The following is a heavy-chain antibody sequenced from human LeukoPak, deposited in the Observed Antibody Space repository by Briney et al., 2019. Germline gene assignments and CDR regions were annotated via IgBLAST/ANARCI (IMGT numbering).Heavy chain of an antibody. D-gene: IGHD3-22*01. CDR2: ISSSSSYI. J-gene: IGHJ4*02. Sequence: PGGSLRLSCAASVFTFSSYSMNWVRQAPGKGLEWVSSISSSSSYIYYADSVKGRFTISRDNAKNTLYLQMKSLRAEDTAVYYCARERGADYYDSSGYPDYWGQGTLVTVSS. CDR1: VFTFSSYS. CDR3: ARERGADYYDSSGYPDY. V-gene: IGHV3-21*01.